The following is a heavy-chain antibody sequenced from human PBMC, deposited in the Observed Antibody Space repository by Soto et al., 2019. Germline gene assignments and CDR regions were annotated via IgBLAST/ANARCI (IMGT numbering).Heavy chain of an antibody. CDR3: AHRVLRTVFGLVTTTAIYFDF. Sequence: QITLKESGPTVVKPTEPLTLTCTFSGFSLTTSGVGVGWVRQSPGKAPEWLALIYWDDDKRYSPSLNSRLIITKDTSKNQVVLTMANVDPADTATYYCAHRVLRTVFGLVTTTAIYFDFWGPGTPVVVSS. D-gene: IGHD3-3*01. V-gene: IGHV2-5*02. CDR2: IYWDDDK. CDR1: GFSLTTSGVG. J-gene: IGHJ4*02.